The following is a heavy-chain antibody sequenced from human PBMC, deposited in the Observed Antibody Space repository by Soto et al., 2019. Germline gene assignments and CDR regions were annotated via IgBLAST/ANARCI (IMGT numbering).Heavy chain of an antibody. J-gene: IGHJ5*02. Sequence: AAVKVSCKASGYTFTSYGISWVRQAPGQGLEWMGWISAYNGNTNYAQKLQGRVTMTTDTSTSTAYMELRSLRSDDTAVYYCARDQVYCSGGSCYSYNWFDPWGQGTLVTVSS. V-gene: IGHV1-18*01. CDR3: ARDQVYCSGGSCYSYNWFDP. CDR2: ISAYNGNT. CDR1: GYTFTSYG. D-gene: IGHD2-15*01.